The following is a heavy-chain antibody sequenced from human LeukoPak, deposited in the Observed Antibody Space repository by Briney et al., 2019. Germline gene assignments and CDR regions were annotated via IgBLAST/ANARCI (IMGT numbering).Heavy chain of an antibody. Sequence: SETLSLTCAVSGHSFSCGSYWGWIRQPPGEGRERSGSMYHTGSTFDNPSPMSRVTISVDTSNNQFSMKMSSVTAADKAVYYCGRTYYYGSFEKNRFVPWGQGTLVTVSS. D-gene: IGHD3-10*01. CDR2: MYHTGST. CDR3: GRTYYYGSFEKNRFVP. J-gene: IGHJ5*02. CDR1: GHSFSCGSY. V-gene: IGHV4-38-2*01.